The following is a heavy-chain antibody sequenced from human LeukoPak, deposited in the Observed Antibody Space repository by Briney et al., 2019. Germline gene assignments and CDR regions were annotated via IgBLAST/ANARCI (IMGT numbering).Heavy chain of an antibody. CDR1: GFTFSSYS. J-gene: IGHJ5*02. CDR2: ISSSSSYI. V-gene: IGHV3-21*04. CDR3: AKVGMTTGLSSWFDP. D-gene: IGHD4-17*01. Sequence: GGSLRLSCAASGFTFSSYSMNWVRQAPGKGLEWVSSISSSSSYIYYADSVKGRFTISRDNAKNSLYLQMNSLRAEDTAVYYCAKVGMTTGLSSWFDPWGQGTLVTVSS.